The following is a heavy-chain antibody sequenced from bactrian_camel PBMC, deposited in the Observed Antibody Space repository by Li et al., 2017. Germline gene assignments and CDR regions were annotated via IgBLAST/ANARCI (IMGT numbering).Heavy chain of an antibody. D-gene: IGHD6*01. J-gene: IGHJ6*01. V-gene: IGHV3S40*01. Sequence: DVQLVESGGGLVQPGGSLRLSCTASGFTFSSSDMSWGRQIPGKGLEWVSTLKSGGGTTYYADSVKGRFTISRDDAENTLHLHMNNLKSEDAALYYCATPRNDVFGGSWYLVDFGYWGQGTQVTVS. CDR3: ATPRNDVFGGSWYLVDFGY. CDR2: LKSGGGTT. CDR1: GFTFSSSD.